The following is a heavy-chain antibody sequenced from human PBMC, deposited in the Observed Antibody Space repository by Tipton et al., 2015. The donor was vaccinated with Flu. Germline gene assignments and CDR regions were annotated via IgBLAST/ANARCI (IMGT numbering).Heavy chain of an antibody. CDR3: ARDSTVFYGMDV. D-gene: IGHD4-17*01. CDR1: GYTFNNYG. J-gene: IGHJ6*02. CDR2: ISAYNGNT. Sequence: QSGAEVKKPGASVRVSCKTTGYTFNNYGINWVRQAPGQGLEWMGWISAYNGNTNYAQKLQGRVTMTTDTSTSTAYMELRSLRSDDTAVYYCARDSTVFYGMDVWGQGTTVTVSS. V-gene: IGHV1-18*04.